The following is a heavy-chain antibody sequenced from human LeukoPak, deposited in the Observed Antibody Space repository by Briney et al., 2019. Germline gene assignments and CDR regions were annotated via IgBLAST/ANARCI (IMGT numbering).Heavy chain of an antibody. D-gene: IGHD2-15*01. J-gene: IGHJ2*01. CDR2: ISWSSGHM. Sequence: TGGSLRLSCAASGFKFDDYAMHWVRLSPGKGLEWVSGISWSSGHMDYADSVKGRFTISRDNAKNSLYLQMDSLRPEDTALYYCARSVVVVAATPTHFDLWGRGTQVTVSS. V-gene: IGHV3-9*01. CDR1: GFKFDDYA. CDR3: ARSVVVVAATPTHFDL.